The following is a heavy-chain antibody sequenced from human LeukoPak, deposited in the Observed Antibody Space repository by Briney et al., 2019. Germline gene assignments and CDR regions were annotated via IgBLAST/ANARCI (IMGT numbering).Heavy chain of an antibody. CDR3: ARDSWARTYDIDH. Sequence: ASVKVSCKASGFTFTNYAISWVRQAPGQGLEWLAWISVDNGNTNYIRNLQGRVTLTTDTSTSTAYMELRNLRSDDTAVYYCARDSWARTYDIDHWGQGTLVTVSS. CDR2: ISVDNGNT. V-gene: IGHV1-18*01. J-gene: IGHJ5*02. D-gene: IGHD3-9*01. CDR1: GFTFTNYA.